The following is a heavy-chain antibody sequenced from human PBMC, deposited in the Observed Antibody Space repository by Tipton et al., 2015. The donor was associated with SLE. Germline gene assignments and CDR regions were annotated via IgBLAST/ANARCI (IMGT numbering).Heavy chain of an antibody. V-gene: IGHV3-21*01. CDR2: ITKSSSYT. CDR1: GFTFSSHW. D-gene: IGHD1-1*01. Sequence: SLRLSCAASGFTFSSHWMHWVRQAPGKGLEWVSSITKSSSYTYYADPVKGRFTISRDNAENSLFLQMNSLRVEDTAVYYCARWKRDYNYYMDVWGRGTTVTVSS. J-gene: IGHJ6*03. CDR3: ARWKRDYNYYMDV.